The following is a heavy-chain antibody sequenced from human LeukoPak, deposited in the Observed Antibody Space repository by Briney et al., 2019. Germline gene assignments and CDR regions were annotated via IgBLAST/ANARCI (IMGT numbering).Heavy chain of an antibody. Sequence: SETLSLTCTVSGVSIRTFYWSWIRQPPGKGLEWIGYIYYSGNTNYNPSLKSRVTMSVDTSKNQFSLELSSVTAADTAVYYCARRYYDVRTGYYEDFWGPGALVTVSS. CDR1: GVSIRTFY. V-gene: IGHV4-59*08. CDR3: ARRYYDVRTGYYEDF. CDR2: IYYSGNT. J-gene: IGHJ4*02. D-gene: IGHD3-3*01.